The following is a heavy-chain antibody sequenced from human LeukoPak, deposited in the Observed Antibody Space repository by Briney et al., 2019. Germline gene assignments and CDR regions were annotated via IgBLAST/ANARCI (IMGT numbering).Heavy chain of an antibody. CDR3: ARGYYYDSSGYYEDGYYFDY. D-gene: IGHD3-22*01. V-gene: IGHV4-31*03. CDR2: IYYSGST. Sequence: SQTLSLTCTVSGGSISSGGYYWSWIRQHPGKGLEWIGYIYYSGSTYYNPSLKSRVTISVDTSKNQFSLKLSSVTAADTAVYYCARGYYYDSSGYYEDGYYFDYWGQGTLVTVSS. J-gene: IGHJ4*02. CDR1: GGSISSGGYY.